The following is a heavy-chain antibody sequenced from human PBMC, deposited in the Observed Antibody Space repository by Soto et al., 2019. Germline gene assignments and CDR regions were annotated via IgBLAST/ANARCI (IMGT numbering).Heavy chain of an antibody. J-gene: IGHJ4*02. Sequence: GWSLRLSCAASGFTFSSYSMNWVRQAPGKGLEWVSYISSSSSTIYYADSVKGRFTISRDNAKNSLYLQMNSLRAEDTAVYYCARDQESAWIIVPLDYWGQGTLVTVSS. CDR1: GFTFSSYS. D-gene: IGHD2-21*01. V-gene: IGHV3-48*01. CDR3: ARDQESAWIIVPLDY. CDR2: ISSSSSTI.